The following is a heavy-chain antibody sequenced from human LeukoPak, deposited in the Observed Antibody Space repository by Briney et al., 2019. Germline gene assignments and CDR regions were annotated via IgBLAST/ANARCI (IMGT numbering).Heavy chain of an antibody. V-gene: IGHV3-20*04. CDR3: ARGGISIFGVVIYMDV. CDR1: GFSFDDYG. CDR2: INWNGGST. Sequence: PGGSLRLSCAASGFSFDDYGMSWVRQAPGKGLEWVSGINWNGGSTGYADSVKGRFTISRDNAKNSLSLQMNSLRVEDTALYYCARGGISIFGVVIYMDVWGKGTTVTVS. J-gene: IGHJ6*03. D-gene: IGHD3-3*01.